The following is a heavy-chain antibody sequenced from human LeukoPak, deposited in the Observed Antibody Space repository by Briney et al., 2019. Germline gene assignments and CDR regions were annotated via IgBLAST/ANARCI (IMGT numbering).Heavy chain of an antibody. J-gene: IGHJ3*02. V-gene: IGHV1-18*01. D-gene: IGHD2-2*01. CDR2: ISAYNGNT. CDR3: ARVRRRRYIVVVPAAQDAFDI. CDR1: GYTFTSYG. Sequence: ASVKVSCKASGYTFTSYGISWVRQAPGQGLEWMGWISAYNGNTNYAQKLQGRVTMTTDTSTSTAYMELRSLRSDDTAVYYCARVRRRRYIVVVPAAQDAFDIWGQGTMVTVSS.